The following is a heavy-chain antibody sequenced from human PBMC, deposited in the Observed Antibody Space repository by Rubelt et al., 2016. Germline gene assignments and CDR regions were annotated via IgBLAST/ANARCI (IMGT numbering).Heavy chain of an antibody. CDR1: SFA. CDR3: ARDAATIQFDY. J-gene: IGHJ4*02. V-gene: IGHV7-4-1*02. D-gene: IGHD5-24*01. CDR2: ITTNTGNP. Sequence: SFAINWVRQAPGQGLEWMGWITTNTGNPTYAQGFTGRFVFSLDTSVSTAFLQISRLKAEDTAVYYCARDAATIQFDYWGQGALVTVSS.